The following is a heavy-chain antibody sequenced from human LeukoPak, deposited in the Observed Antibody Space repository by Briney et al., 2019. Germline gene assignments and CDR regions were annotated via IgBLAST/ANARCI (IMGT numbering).Heavy chain of an antibody. V-gene: IGHV3-9*01. Sequence: PGRSLRLSCAASGFTFDDYAMHWVRQAPGKGLEWVSGISWNSGSIGYADSVKGRFTISRDNAKNSLYLQMNSLRAEDTAVYYCARDGYGSGSYYNEIFDYWGQGTLVTVSS. D-gene: IGHD3-10*01. CDR3: ARDGYGSGSYYNEIFDY. CDR1: GFTFDDYA. CDR2: ISWNSGSI. J-gene: IGHJ4*02.